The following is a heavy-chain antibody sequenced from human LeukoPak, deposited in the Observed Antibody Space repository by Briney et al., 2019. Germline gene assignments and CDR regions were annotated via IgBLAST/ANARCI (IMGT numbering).Heavy chain of an antibody. CDR3: ARGHPSLWFGELSLYYYYYGMDV. Sequence: GASVKASCKASGYTFTSYDINWVRQATGQGLEWMGWMNPNSGNTGYAQKFQGRVTMTRNTSISTAYMELSSLRSEDTAVYYCARGHPSLWFGELSLYYYYYGMDVWGQGTTVTVSS. CDR2: MNPNSGNT. J-gene: IGHJ6*02. CDR1: GYTFTSYD. V-gene: IGHV1-8*01. D-gene: IGHD3-10*01.